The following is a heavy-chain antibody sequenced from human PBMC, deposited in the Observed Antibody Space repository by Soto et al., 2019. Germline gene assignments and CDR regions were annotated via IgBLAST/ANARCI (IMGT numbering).Heavy chain of an antibody. D-gene: IGHD7-27*01. V-gene: IGHV1-3*01. CDR2: INAGYGNT. CDR3: ARDTGDGTFDF. J-gene: IGHJ4*02. CDR1: GYKFRSYA. Sequence: ASVKVACKASGYKFRSYAMNWVRQAPGQRLEWMGWINAGYGNTKSSRKFQDRVTISPDTSASTAYMELTGLRAEDTAVYYCARDTGDGTFDFWGQGTLVTVPQ.